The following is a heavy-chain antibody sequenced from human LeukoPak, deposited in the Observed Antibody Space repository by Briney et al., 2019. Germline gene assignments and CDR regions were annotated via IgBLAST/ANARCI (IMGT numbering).Heavy chain of an antibody. V-gene: IGHV3-21*01. CDR2: ISSSSSYI. Sequence: GGSLRLSCAASVFTFSSYSMNWVRQAPGKGLEGVSSISSSSSYIYYADSGKGRFTISRDNAKNSLYLQMNSLSAEDTAVYYRARDDGRTEYWGQGTLVTVSS. CDR1: VFTFSSYS. CDR3: ARDDGRTEY. D-gene: IGHD1-26*01. J-gene: IGHJ4*02.